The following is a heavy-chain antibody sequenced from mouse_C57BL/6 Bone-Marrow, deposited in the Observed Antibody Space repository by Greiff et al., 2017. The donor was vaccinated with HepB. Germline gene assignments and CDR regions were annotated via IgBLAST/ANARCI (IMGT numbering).Heavy chain of an antibody. D-gene: IGHD1-1*01. CDR2: INPSSGYT. CDR3: ARAHYYGRSYSAWFAY. V-gene: IGHV1-7*01. CDR1: GYTFTSYW. J-gene: IGHJ3*01. Sequence: QVQLQQSGAELAKPGASVKLSCKASGYTFTSYWMHWVKQRPGKGLEWIGYINPSSGYTKYNQKFKDKATLTADKSSSTAYMQLSSLTYEDSAVYYCARAHYYGRSYSAWFAYWGQGTLVTVSA.